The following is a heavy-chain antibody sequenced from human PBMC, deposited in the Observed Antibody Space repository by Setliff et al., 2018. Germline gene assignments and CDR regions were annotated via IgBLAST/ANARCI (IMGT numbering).Heavy chain of an antibody. J-gene: IGHJ4*02. D-gene: IGHD5-12*01. CDR3: ARGGTFRYFDF. Sequence: NPSETLSLTCTVSDGSLSTYYWSWIRQPPGKGPEFIGYVYYSGTANYSPSLRSRLTISVDTSKNQFSLKLRSVTAADTAVYYCARGGTFRYFDFWGQGAPVTVSS. V-gene: IGHV4-59*01. CDR1: DGSLSTYY. CDR2: VYYSGTA.